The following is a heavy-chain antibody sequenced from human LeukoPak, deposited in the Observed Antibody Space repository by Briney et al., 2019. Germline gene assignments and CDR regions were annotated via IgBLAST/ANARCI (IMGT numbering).Heavy chain of an antibody. D-gene: IGHD3-22*01. Sequence: PGGSLRLSCAASGFTFNSYSMNWVRQAPGKGLEWVSYISSSGSTIYYADSVKGRFTISRDNAKNSLYLQMNSLRAEDTAVYYCARDYYDSSGYYYFDYWGQGTLVTVSS. CDR1: GFTFNSYS. V-gene: IGHV3-48*04. CDR2: ISSSGSTI. J-gene: IGHJ4*02. CDR3: ARDYYDSSGYYYFDY.